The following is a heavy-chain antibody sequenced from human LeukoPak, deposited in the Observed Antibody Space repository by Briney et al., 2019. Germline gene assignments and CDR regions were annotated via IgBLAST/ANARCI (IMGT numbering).Heavy chain of an antibody. CDR2: MNPNRSDT. CDR1: GYSFISYD. Sequence: ASVKVSCKASGYSFISYDIIWVRQATGQGLEWMGWMNPNRSDTGYAQKFQGRITMTTDISISTVYLELSSLTFDDTAVYYCAREGLSDYGDYEGNFDYWGQGTLVTVSS. J-gene: IGHJ4*02. CDR3: AREGLSDYGDYEGNFDY. V-gene: IGHV1-8*01. D-gene: IGHD4-17*01.